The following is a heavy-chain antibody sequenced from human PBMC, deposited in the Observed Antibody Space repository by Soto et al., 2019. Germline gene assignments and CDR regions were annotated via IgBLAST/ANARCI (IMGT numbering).Heavy chain of an antibody. CDR1: GFTFTRYS. J-gene: IGHJ4*02. Sequence: WGSLRLSCAASGFTFTRYSMNWVRQSPGKGLEWVSSISSTTNYIYYGDSMKGRSTISRDNAKNSLYLEMNSLRAEDTAVYYCARESEDLTSNFDYWGQGTLVTVSS. CDR3: ARESEDLTSNFDY. V-gene: IGHV3-21*06. CDR2: ISSTTNYI.